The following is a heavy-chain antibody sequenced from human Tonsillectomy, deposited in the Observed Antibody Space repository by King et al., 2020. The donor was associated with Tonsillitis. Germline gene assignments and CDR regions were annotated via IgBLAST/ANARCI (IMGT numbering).Heavy chain of an antibody. CDR3: AKDRGRSGYSFDY. J-gene: IGHJ4*02. CDR1: GFTFSSYA. Sequence: VQLVESGGGLVPPGGSLRLSCAASGFTFSSYAMSWVRQAPGKGLEWVSGISVSGGSKFYADSVKGRFTVSRDNSKNTLYLQMNSLRAEDTAIYYCAKDRGRSGYSFDYWGQGTLVTVSS. D-gene: IGHD3-22*01. CDR2: ISVSGGSK. V-gene: IGHV3-23*04.